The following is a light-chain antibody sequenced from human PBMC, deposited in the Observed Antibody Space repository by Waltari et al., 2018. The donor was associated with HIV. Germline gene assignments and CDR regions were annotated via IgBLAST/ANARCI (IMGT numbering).Light chain of an antibody. Sequence: DIEMTQSPATLSVSPGDRAILSCRSSQSVSSSYLAWYQQKPGQTPRLLIYDASNRATGIPDRFSGSGSGTDFTLTISRLEPEDFAVYSCQQYGSSPYTFGQGTKLEIK. CDR2: DAS. V-gene: IGKV3-20*01. CDR1: QSVSSSY. CDR3: QQYGSSPYT. J-gene: IGKJ2*01.